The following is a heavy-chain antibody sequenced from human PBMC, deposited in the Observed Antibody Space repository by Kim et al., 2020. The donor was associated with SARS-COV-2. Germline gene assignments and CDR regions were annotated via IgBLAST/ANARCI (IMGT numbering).Heavy chain of an antibody. V-gene: IGHV1-2*06. CDR2: ISPHSGDT. CDR1: GYNFTGYY. J-gene: IGHJ4*01. Sequence: ASVKVSCKPSGYNFTGYYIHWVRQAPGQGLEWVGRISPHSGDTDYAQKFQGRVTVTRDTSISAAYMELNRVRSDDTAVYFCARGRYFDLFLEVGHYFDYW. CDR3: ARGRYFDLFLEVGHYFDY. D-gene: IGHD3-9*01.